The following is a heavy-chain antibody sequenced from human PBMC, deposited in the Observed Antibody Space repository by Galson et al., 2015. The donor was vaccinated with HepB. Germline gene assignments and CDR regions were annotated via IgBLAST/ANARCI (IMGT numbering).Heavy chain of an antibody. J-gene: IGHJ5*02. V-gene: IGHV1-18*01. CDR3: ARDGYYDSSGGGWFDP. CDR1: GYTFTSYG. D-gene: IGHD3-22*01. Sequence: SVKVSCKASGYTFTSYGISWVRQAPGQGLEWMGWISTYNGNTNYTQKLQGRVTMTTDTSTSTAYMELRSLRSDDTAVYYCARDGYYDSSGGGWFDPWGQGTLVTVSS. CDR2: ISTYNGNT.